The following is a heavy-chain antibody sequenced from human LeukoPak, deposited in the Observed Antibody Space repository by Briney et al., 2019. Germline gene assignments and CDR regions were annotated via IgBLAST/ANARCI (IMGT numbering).Heavy chain of an antibody. CDR1: GGSISSYY. CDR2: IYYSGSI. J-gene: IGHJ6*03. D-gene: IGHD2-2*01. CDR3: ARHALHCSSTSCYASYYMDV. Sequence: SETLSLTCTVSGGSISSYYWSWIRQPPGKGLEWIGYIYYSGSINYNPSLKSRVTISVDTSKNQFSLKLSSVTAADTAVYYCARHALHCSSTSCYASYYMDVWGKGTTVTVSS. V-gene: IGHV4-59*08.